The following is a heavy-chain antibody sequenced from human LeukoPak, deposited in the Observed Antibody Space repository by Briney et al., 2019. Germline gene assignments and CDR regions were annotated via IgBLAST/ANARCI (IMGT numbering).Heavy chain of an antibody. CDR3: AGDLLLWFGEDFDY. J-gene: IGHJ4*02. Sequence: GGSLRLSCAASGFTFSSYAMHWVHQAPGKGLEWVAVMSFDGSYQYYADSVKGRFTISRDNSKNSLYLQMNSLRTEDTAVYYCAGDLLLWFGEDFDYWGQGTLVTVFS. CDR1: GFTFSSYA. D-gene: IGHD3-10*01. CDR2: MSFDGSYQ. V-gene: IGHV3-30*04.